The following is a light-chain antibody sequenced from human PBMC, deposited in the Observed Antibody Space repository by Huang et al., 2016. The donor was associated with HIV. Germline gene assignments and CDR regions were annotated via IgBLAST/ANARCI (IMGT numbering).Light chain of an antibody. CDR1: QSVSSTY. CDR2: SAS. Sequence: EIVLTQSPGTLSLSPGERATLSCRASQSVSSTYFAWYQQKPGQAPRLLIDSASSRATGLPDRFSGSGSGTDFTLTISRLEPEDFAVYYCQQYESLPWTFGQGTKVEIK. J-gene: IGKJ1*01. V-gene: IGKV3-20*01. CDR3: QQYESLPWT.